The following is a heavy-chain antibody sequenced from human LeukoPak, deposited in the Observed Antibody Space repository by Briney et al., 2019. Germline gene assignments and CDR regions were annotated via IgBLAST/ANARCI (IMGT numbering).Heavy chain of an antibody. CDR3: AKDISYYDSSGCDY. D-gene: IGHD3-22*01. J-gene: IGHJ4*02. V-gene: IGHV3-9*01. CDR1: GFTFDDYA. Sequence: TGRSLRLSCAACGFTFDDYAMHWVRQAPGKGLEWVSGISWNSGSIGYADSVKGRFTISRDNAKNSLYLQMNSLRAEDTALYYCAKDISYYDSSGCDYWGQGTLVTVSS. CDR2: ISWNSGSI.